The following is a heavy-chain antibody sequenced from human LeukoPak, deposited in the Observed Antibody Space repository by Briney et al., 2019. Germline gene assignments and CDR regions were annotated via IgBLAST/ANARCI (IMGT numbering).Heavy chain of an antibody. J-gene: IGHJ4*02. D-gene: IGHD3-3*01. CDR3: AKDLRITIFGVGGYFDY. CDR1: GFIFSSDD. Sequence: GGSLRLSCAASGFIFSSDDMHWVRQAPGKGLEWVAVISYDGSNKYYADSVKGRFTISRDNSKNTLYLRMNSLRAEDTAVYYCAKDLRITIFGVGGYFDYWGQGTLVTVSS. V-gene: IGHV3-30*18. CDR2: ISYDGSNK.